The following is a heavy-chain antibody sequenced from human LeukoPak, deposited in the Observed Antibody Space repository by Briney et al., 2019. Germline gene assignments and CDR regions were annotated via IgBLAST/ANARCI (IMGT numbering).Heavy chain of an antibody. J-gene: IGHJ3*02. V-gene: IGHV4-39*07. CDR3: ARYCSSISCPQDAFDI. CDR1: GGFISSSNYY. Sequence: SETLSLTCSVSGGFISSSNYYWGWIRQPPGKGLEWIGSIYYSGSTYYSPSLKSRVTISVDTSKNQFSLQLSSVTAADTAVYYCARYCSSISCPQDAFDIWGQGTMVTVSS. D-gene: IGHD2-2*01. CDR2: IYYSGST.